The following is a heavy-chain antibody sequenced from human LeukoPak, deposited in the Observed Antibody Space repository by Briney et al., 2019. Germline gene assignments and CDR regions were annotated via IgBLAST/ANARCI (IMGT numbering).Heavy chain of an antibody. J-gene: IGHJ4*02. CDR3: ARGQYYDNVNYFPGSD. Sequence: GGSLRLSCEASGFTFGNYAMNWVRQAPGKGLEWVSTISGTGSSTYYADSAKGRFTISRDNSKDTLYLQMNSLRAEDTAVYYCARGQYYDNVNYFPGSDWGQGTLVTVSS. V-gene: IGHV3-23*01. CDR1: GFTFGNYA. D-gene: IGHD3-22*01. CDR2: ISGTGSST.